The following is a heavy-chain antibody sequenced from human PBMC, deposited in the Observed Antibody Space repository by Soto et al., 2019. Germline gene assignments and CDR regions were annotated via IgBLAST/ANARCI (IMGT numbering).Heavy chain of an antibody. V-gene: IGHV4-59*12. CDR1: GGSISSYY. J-gene: IGHJ3*02. CDR3: AREKDDFWSGYPYRGAFDI. Sequence: SETLSLTCTVSGGSISSYYWSWIRQPPGKGLEWIGYIYYSGSTNYNPSLKSRVTISVDTSKNQFSLKLSSVTAADTAVYYCAREKDDFWSGYPYRGAFDIWGQGTMVTVSS. D-gene: IGHD3-3*01. CDR2: IYYSGST.